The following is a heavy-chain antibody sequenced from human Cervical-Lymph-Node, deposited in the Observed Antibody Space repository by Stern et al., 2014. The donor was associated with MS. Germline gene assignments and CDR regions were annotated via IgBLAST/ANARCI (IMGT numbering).Heavy chain of an antibody. V-gene: IGHV3-11*01. CDR3: AKGRGSSWYEH. J-gene: IGHJ5*02. Sequence: VPLVESGGGLVKPGGSLRLSCTASGFTFSDSYISWIRPAPGKGLAWVSYIDSSASVKFYADSVKGRFTISRDNAKNSLYLQMNSLRAEDTALYYCAKGRGSSWYEHWGQGTLVTVSS. D-gene: IGHD6-13*01. CDR1: GFTFSDSY. CDR2: IDSSASVK.